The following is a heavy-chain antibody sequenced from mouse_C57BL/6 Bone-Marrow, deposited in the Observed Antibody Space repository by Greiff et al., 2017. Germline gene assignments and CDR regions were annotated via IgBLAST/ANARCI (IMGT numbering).Heavy chain of an antibody. J-gene: IGHJ3*01. CDR1: GFTFSSYA. CDR2: ISDGGSYT. V-gene: IGHV5-4*03. CDR3: ARPHYYGSSSWFAY. D-gene: IGHD1-1*01. Sequence: EVKLEESGGGLVKPGGSLKLSCAASGFTFSSYAMSWVRQTPEKRLEWVATISDGGSYTYYPDNVKGRFTISRDNAKNNLYLQMSHLKSEDTAMYYCARPHYYGSSSWFAYWGQGTLVTVSA.